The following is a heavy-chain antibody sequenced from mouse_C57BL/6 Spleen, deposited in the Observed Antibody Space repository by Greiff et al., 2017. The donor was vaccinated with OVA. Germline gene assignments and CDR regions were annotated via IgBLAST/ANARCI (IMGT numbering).Heavy chain of an antibody. Sequence: QVQLKESGAELMKPGASVKLSCKATGYTFPGYWIEWVKQRPGNGLEWIGEILPGSGSTSYNEKFKGKATFTADTSSNTAYMQLSSLTTEDSAIDYCARGGLLRYFDYWGQGTTLTVSS. CDR2: ILPGSGST. CDR3: ARGGLLRYFDY. V-gene: IGHV1-9*01. J-gene: IGHJ2*01. CDR1: GYTFPGYW. D-gene: IGHD1-1*01.